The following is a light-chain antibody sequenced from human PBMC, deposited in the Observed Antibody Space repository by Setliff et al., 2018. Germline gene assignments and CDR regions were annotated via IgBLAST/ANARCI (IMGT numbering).Light chain of an antibody. Sequence: QSALTQPRSVSGSPGQSVTISCTGTSSDVGGYNYVSWYQQHPGKAPKVMIYDVSKRPSGVPDRFSDSKSGNTASLTISGLQAEDEAEYYCCSYAGSYTYVFGTGTKVTV. CDR1: SSDVGGYNY. V-gene: IGLV2-11*01. CDR2: DVS. CDR3: CSYAGSYTYV. J-gene: IGLJ1*01.